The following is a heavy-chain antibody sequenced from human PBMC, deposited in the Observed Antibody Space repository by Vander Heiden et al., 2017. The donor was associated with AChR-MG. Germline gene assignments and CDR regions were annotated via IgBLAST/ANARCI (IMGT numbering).Heavy chain of an antibody. J-gene: IGHJ2*01. CDR1: GDSITSSYW. D-gene: IGHD6-25*01. CDR2: IYHTGST. V-gene: IGHV4-4*02. Sequence: QVHLQESGPGLVTPSGTLSLTCVVSGDSITSSYWWRWVRQSPGKGLEWIGGIYHTGSTNYNPSLKGRVSMSVDKSKNQFSLTLNSVTAADTAVYYCARDSKDSRGYSHWYFDLWGRGTLVTVSS. CDR3: ARDSKDSRGYSHWYFDL.